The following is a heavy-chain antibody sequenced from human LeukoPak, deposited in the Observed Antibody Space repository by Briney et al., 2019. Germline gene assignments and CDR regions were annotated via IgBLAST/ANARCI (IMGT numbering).Heavy chain of an antibody. D-gene: IGHD2-21*02. V-gene: IGHV3-23*01. CDR1: GFTFSSYA. Sequence: GGSLRLSCAASGFTFSSYAMSWVRQAPGKGLEWVSAISGSGTNTYYADSVRGRFTISRDNSKSMLYLQMNSLRAEDTARYYCAKGHQAYCGGDCYSDYWGQGTLVTVSS. CDR2: ISGSGTNT. J-gene: IGHJ4*02. CDR3: AKGHQAYCGGDCYSDY.